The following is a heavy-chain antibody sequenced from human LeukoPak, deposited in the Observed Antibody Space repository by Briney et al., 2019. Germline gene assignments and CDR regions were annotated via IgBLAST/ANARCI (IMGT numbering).Heavy chain of an antibody. Sequence: GGSLRLSCAASGLTFSSYAMSWVRQAPGKGLEWVSAISGSGGSTYYADSVKGRFTISRDNSKNTLYLQMNSLRAEDTAVYYCAKGPRGPMVGFQHWGQGTLVTVSS. V-gene: IGHV3-23*01. CDR1: GLTFSSYA. J-gene: IGHJ1*01. CDR3: AKGPRGPMVGFQH. D-gene: IGHD3-10*02. CDR2: ISGSGGST.